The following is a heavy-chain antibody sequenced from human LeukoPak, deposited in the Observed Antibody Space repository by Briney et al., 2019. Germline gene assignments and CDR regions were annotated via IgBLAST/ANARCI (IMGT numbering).Heavy chain of an antibody. Sequence: SQTLSLTCTVSGGSISSGGYYWSWIRQHPGKGLEWIGYIYYSGSTYYNPSLKSRVTISVDTSKNQLSLKLSSVTAADTAVYYCARESRYGSGSYGFYWGQGTLVTVSS. CDR3: ARESRYGSGSYGFY. J-gene: IGHJ4*02. CDR2: IYYSGST. V-gene: IGHV4-31*03. CDR1: GGSISSGGYY. D-gene: IGHD3-10*01.